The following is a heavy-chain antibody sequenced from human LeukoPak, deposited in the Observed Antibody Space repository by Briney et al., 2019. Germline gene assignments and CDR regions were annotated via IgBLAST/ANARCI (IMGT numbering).Heavy chain of an antibody. Sequence: SETLSLTCTVSGGSISSSSYYWGWIRQPPGKGLEWIGSIYYSGSTYYNPSLKSRVTISVDTSKNQFSLKLSSVTAADTAVYYCARDPIVPAAMGYYYMDVWGKGTTVTVSS. CDR3: ARDPIVPAAMGYYYMDV. CDR2: IYYSGST. J-gene: IGHJ6*03. CDR1: GGSISSSSYY. D-gene: IGHD2-2*01. V-gene: IGHV4-39*01.